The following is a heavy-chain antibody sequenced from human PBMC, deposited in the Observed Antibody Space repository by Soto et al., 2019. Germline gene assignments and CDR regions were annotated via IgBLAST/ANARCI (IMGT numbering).Heavy chain of an antibody. D-gene: IGHD2-2*01. J-gene: IGHJ4*02. Sequence: GASVKVSCKASGGTFSSYAISWVRQAPGQGLEWMGGIIPIFGTANYAQKFQGRVTITADESTSTAYMELSSLRSEDTAVYYCARDRGYCSSTSCFDYWGQGTLVTVSS. CDR1: GGTFSSYA. CDR2: IIPIFGTA. V-gene: IGHV1-69*13. CDR3: ARDRGYCSSTSCFDY.